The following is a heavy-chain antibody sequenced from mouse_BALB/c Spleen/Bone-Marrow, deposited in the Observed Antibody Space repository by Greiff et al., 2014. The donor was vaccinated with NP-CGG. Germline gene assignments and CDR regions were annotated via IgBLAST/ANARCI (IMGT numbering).Heavy chain of an antibody. J-gene: IGHJ4*01. CDR2: IWAGGST. D-gene: IGHD1-1*01. CDR1: GFSLTSYG. CDR3: ARGSYYEGAMDY. V-gene: IGHV2-9*02. Sequence: VQLQQSGPGLVSPSQSLSITCTVSGFSLTSYGVHWVRQPPGKVPEWLGVIWAGGSTNYNSALMSRLSISKDDSKSQVFLKMNSLQTDDTAMYYCARGSYYEGAMDYWGQGTSVTVSS.